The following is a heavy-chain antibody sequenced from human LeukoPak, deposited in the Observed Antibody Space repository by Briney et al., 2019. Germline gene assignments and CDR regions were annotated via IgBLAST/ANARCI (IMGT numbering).Heavy chain of an antibody. CDR3: ARDMIAAAGTGY. Sequence: GGSLRLSCAASGFTVSSNYMSWVRQAPGKGLEWVSVIYSGGSTYYADSVKGRFTISRDNSKNTLYLQMNSLRAEDTAVYYCARDMIAAAGTGYWGQGTLVTVSS. J-gene: IGHJ4*02. CDR2: IYSGGST. D-gene: IGHD6-13*01. V-gene: IGHV3-66*01. CDR1: GFTVSSNY.